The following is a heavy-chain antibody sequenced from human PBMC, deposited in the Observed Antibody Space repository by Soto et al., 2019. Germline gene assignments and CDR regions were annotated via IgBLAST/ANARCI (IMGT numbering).Heavy chain of an antibody. D-gene: IGHD6-13*01. CDR1: GVTLDDYA. CDR2: INWNSGSI. V-gene: IGHV3-9*01. Sequence: SLRLSCAASGVTLDDYAMHWVRQVPGKGLDWVSGINWNSGSIGYGDSVKGRFAISRDNAKNSLHLQMNSLSAEDTAFYYCVKDESINWYSGHFRHWGQGTLATVSS. J-gene: IGHJ1*01. CDR3: VKDESINWYSGHFRH.